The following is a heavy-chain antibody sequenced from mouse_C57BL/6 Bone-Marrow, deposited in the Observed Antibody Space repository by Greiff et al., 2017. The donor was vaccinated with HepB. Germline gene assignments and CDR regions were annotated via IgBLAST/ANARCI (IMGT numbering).Heavy chain of an antibody. CDR3: ARHQLRDTYYAMDY. Sequence: QVQLKQSGPGLVAPSQSLSITCTVSGFSLTSYGVHWVRQPPGKGLEWLVVIWSDGSTTYNSALKSRLSISKDNSKSQVFLKMNSLHTDDTAMYYCARHQLRDTYYAMDYWGQGTSVTVSS. V-gene: IGHV2-6-1*01. CDR2: IWSDGST. D-gene: IGHD3-2*02. CDR1: GFSLTSYG. J-gene: IGHJ4*01.